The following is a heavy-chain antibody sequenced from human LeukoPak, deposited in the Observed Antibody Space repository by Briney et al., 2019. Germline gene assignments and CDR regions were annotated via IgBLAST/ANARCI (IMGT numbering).Heavy chain of an antibody. CDR1: GDNFSSYV. V-gene: IGHV1-69*04. J-gene: IGHJ4*02. CDR3: TRGSQNCASASCYNF. CDR2: IIPTLDVA. Sequence: SVKVSCKVSGDNFSSYVITWVRQAPGQGLEWMGRIIPTLDVANFAQRFKGRVTITADRSTNTAHLELSSLRSEDTAVYYCTRGSQNCASASCYNFWGQGTLVTVSS. D-gene: IGHD2-2*02.